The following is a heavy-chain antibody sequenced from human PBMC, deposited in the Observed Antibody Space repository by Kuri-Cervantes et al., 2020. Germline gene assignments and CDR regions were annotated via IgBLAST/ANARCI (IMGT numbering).Heavy chain of an antibody. CDR2: ISSSSSYI. J-gene: IGHJ6*02. Sequence: GESLKISCAASGFTFSSYSMNWVRQAPGEGLEWVSSISSSSSYIYYADSVKGRFTISRDNAKNSLYLQMNSLRAEDAAVYYCARDANVYHYYGMDVWGQGTTVTVSS. CDR1: GFTFSSYS. V-gene: IGHV3-21*01. CDR3: ARDANVYHYYGMDV.